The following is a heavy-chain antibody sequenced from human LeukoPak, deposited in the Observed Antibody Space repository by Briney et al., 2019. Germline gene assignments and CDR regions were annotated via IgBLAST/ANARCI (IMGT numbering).Heavy chain of an antibody. CDR1: GFTFRHYA. V-gene: IGHV3-23*01. Sequence: GETLRLSCVASGFTFRHYAMSWVRQAPGKGLEWVSAISSGGSTYYGDSVKGRFTISRDNSKNTLSLQMNSLRAEDTAVYYCVKAAGYCSGSSCYPNWFDPWGQGTLVTVSS. J-gene: IGHJ5*02. CDR3: VKAAGYCSGSSCYPNWFDP. D-gene: IGHD2-15*01. CDR2: ISSGGST.